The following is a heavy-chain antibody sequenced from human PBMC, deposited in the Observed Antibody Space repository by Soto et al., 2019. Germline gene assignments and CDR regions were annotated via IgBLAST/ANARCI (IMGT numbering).Heavy chain of an antibody. CDR3: TTYPPYYYDSSGYYPWYYGMDV. J-gene: IGHJ6*02. V-gene: IGHV3-15*01. CDR2: IKSKTDGGTT. D-gene: IGHD3-22*01. Sequence: EVQLVESGGGLVKPGGSLRLSCAASGFTFSNAWMSWVRQALGKGLEWVGRIKSKTDGGTTDYAAPVKGRFTISRDDSKNTLYLQMNSLKTEDTAVYYCTTYPPYYYDSSGYYPWYYGMDVWGQGTTVTVSS. CDR1: GFTFSNAW.